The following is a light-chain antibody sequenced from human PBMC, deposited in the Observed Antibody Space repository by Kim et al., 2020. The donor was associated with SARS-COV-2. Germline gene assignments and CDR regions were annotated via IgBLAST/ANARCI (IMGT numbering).Light chain of an antibody. CDR1: SSDDISYNR. CDR3: SSYTSSSTGV. Sequence: VTRSCTEPSSDDISYNRVSWYQQPPGHAPTLMIYEVSDRPSGVPDRVSGSKSGNTASLTISGLQVEXEADYYCSSYTSSSTGVFGGGTKLTVL. CDR2: EVS. V-gene: IGLV2-18*02. J-gene: IGLJ2*01.